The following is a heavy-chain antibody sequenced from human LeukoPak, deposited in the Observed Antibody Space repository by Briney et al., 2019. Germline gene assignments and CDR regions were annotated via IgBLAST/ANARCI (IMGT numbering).Heavy chain of an antibody. V-gene: IGHV4-59*12. Sequence: SETLSLTCTVSGGSISSYYWSWIRQPPGKGLEWIGYIYYSGSTNYNPSLKSRVTISVDTSKNQFSLKLSSVTAADTAVYYCARGSTAPTYYDFWSGYFSGFDYWGQGTLVTVSS. CDR1: GGSISSYY. CDR3: ARGSTAPTYYDFWSGYFSGFDY. D-gene: IGHD3-3*01. CDR2: IYYSGST. J-gene: IGHJ4*02.